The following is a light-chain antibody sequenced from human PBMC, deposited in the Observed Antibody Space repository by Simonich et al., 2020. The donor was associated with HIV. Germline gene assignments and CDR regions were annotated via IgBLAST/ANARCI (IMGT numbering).Light chain of an antibody. CDR2: GAS. J-gene: IGKJ3*01. CDR1: QSVSRN. Sequence: EIVMTQSPATLSVSPGERATLSCRASQSVSRNLAWYQQKPGQAPRLLIYGASSRATGVPARFSGSGFGTEFSLTISSMQSEDFAVYYCQQYNNWPSPFTFGPGTKVDIK. CDR3: QQYNNWPSPFT. V-gene: IGKV3-15*01.